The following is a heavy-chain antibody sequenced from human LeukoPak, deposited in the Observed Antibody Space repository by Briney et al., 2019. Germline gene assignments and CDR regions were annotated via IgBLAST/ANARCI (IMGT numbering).Heavy chain of an antibody. CDR1: GFTFSSYE. CDR2: IKQDGSEK. CDR3: ARSPVGAYYYYYYYYMDV. V-gene: IGHV3-7*01. Sequence: HTGGSLRLSCAASGFTFSSYEMSWVRQAPGKGLEWVANIKQDGSEKYYVDSVKGRFTISRDNAKNSLYLQMNSLRAEDTAVYYCARSPVGAYYYYYYYYMDVWGKGTTVTVSS. D-gene: IGHD1-26*01. J-gene: IGHJ6*03.